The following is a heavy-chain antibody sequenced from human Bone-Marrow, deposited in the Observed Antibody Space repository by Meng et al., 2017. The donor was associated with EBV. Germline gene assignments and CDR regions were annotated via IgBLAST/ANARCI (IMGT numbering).Heavy chain of an antibody. CDR1: GGSFSGYY. Sequence: VQVQRWGAGLLKPSGTLSLTCAVDGGSFSGYYWSWIRQPPGKGLEWIGEINNSGSTNYNPSLKSRVTISVDTSKNQFSLKLSSVTAADTAVYYCARGGENYFGSWGQGTLVTVSS. D-gene: IGHD2-21*01. J-gene: IGHJ4*02. V-gene: IGHV4-34*01. CDR3: ARGGENYFGS. CDR2: INNSGST.